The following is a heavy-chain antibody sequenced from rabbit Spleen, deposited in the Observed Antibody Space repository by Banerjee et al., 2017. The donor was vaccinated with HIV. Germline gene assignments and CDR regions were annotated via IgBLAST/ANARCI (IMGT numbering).Heavy chain of an antibody. V-gene: IGHV1S43*01. CDR3: VREVAAKFNL. Sequence: QQQLEESGGGLVKPGGTLTLTCTASGFSFSNIYWICWVRQAPGKGLEWIACVDPVFGITYYANWVNGRFTISRDNAQNTLFLQLNSLTAADTATYFCVREVAAKFNLWGPGTLVTVS. J-gene: IGHJ4*01. CDR1: GFSFSNIYW. D-gene: IGHD4-1*01. CDR2: VDPVFGIT.